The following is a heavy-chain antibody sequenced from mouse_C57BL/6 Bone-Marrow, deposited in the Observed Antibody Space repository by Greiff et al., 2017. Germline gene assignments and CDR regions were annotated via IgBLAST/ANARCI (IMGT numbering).Heavy chain of an antibody. Sequence: EVQLQQPGAELVRPGASVKLSCTASGFNINDDYMHWVKQRPEQGLEWIGWIDPDNGDTEYASKFQGKATITADTSSNTAYLQLSSLTSEDTAVYYCTTTVVHWYFDVWGTGTTVTVSS. CDR1: GFNINDDY. CDR2: IDPDNGDT. V-gene: IGHV14-4*01. CDR3: TTTVVHWYFDV. J-gene: IGHJ1*03. D-gene: IGHD1-1*01.